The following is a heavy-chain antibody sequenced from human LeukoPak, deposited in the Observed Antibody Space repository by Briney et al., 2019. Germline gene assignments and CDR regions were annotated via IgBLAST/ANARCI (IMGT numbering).Heavy chain of an antibody. D-gene: IGHD3-22*01. J-gene: IGHJ4*02. V-gene: IGHV4-4*07. CDR1: GGSFSGYY. CDR3: ARDTLFHYYDSSGYFDY. CDR2: IYTSGST. Sequence: SETLSLTCAVYGGSFSGYYWSWIRQPAGKGLEWIGRIYTSGSTNYNPSLKSRVTMSVDTSKNQFSLKLSSVTAADTAVYYCARDTLFHYYDSSGYFDYWGQGTLVTVSS.